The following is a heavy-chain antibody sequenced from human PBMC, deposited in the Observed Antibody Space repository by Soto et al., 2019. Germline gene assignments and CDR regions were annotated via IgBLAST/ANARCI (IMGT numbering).Heavy chain of an antibody. CDR3: ARHERRITIFGVVIISNFDY. CDR2: IYYSGST. J-gene: IGHJ4*02. Sequence: SETLSLTCTVSGGSISSSSYYWGWIRQPPGKGLEWIGRIYYSGSTYYNPSLKSRVTISVDTSKYQFSLKLGSVTAADTAVYYCARHERRITIFGVVIISNFDYWGQGTLVTVSS. V-gene: IGHV4-39*01. CDR1: GGSISSSSYY. D-gene: IGHD3-3*01.